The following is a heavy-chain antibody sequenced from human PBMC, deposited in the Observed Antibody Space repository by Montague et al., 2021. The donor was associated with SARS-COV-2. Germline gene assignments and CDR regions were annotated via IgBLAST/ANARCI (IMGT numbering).Heavy chain of an antibody. CDR1: GFTFEDYA. V-gene: IGHV3-9*01. CDR2: ISWDSGSI. D-gene: IGHD6-13*01. CDR3: AKVGTAAAGTTFSRYFQH. J-gene: IGHJ1*01. Sequence: SLRLSGAASGFTFEDYAMHWVRQAPGKGLEWVSGISWDSGSIGYADSVKGRFSISRDNAKNSLYLQMNSLRAEDTALYYCAKVGTAAAGTTFSRYFQHWGQGTLVTVSS.